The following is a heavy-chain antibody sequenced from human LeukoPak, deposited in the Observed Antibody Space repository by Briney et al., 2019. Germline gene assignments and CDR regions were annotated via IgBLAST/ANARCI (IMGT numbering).Heavy chain of an antibody. CDR3: AKEYSGYFQH. V-gene: IGHV3-30*19. CDR1: GFTFSRYG. J-gene: IGHJ1*01. CDR2: ISYDGSNK. D-gene: IGHD5-18*01. Sequence: GGSLRLSCGASGFTFSRYGMHWVRQAPGKGLEWVAVISYDGSNKYYADSVKGRFTISRDNSKNTLYLQMNSLRAEDTAVYYCAKEYSGYFQHWGQGTLVTVFS.